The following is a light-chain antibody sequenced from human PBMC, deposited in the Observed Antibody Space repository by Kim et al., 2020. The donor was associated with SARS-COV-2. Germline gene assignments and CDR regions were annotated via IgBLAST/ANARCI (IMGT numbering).Light chain of an antibody. J-gene: IGKJ2*01. CDR1: QSVGSN. V-gene: IGKV3-11*01. CDR3: QQRSNPYT. Sequence: LSLSPGERVTRSCRASQSVGSNLAWYQQKPGQAPRLIIYDASNRASGIPARFSGSGSGTDFTLTINSLEPEDFAVYYCQQRSNPYTFGQGTKLEI. CDR2: DAS.